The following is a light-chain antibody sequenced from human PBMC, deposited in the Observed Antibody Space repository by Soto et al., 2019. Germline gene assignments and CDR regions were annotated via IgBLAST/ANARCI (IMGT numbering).Light chain of an antibody. Sequence: IVLRQYTGNVTLSRGKRDTLTCRTSQSVIINYLAWYQQKPGQSPRLLIYGASKRATGIPDRFSGRGSGTDFTLTISRMEPEDFAVYCCQQYGSSPRTFGQGTKVDI. J-gene: IGKJ1*01. CDR3: QQYGSSPRT. CDR2: GAS. CDR1: QSVIINY. V-gene: IGKV3-20*01.